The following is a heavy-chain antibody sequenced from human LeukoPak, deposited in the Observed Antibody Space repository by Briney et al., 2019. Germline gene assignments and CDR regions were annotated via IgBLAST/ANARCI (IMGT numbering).Heavy chain of an antibody. CDR1: GFTVSSNS. CDR3: ARGTSYYVTAPDY. D-gene: IGHD3-10*01. V-gene: IGHV3-53*01. CDR2: IYSGGNT. Sequence: PGGSLRLSCAASGFTVSSNSMSWVRQAPGKGLEWVSVIYSGGNTYYADSVKGRFTISRDNSKNALYLQMNSLRAEDTAVYHCARGTSYYVTAPDYWGQGTLVTVSS. J-gene: IGHJ4*02.